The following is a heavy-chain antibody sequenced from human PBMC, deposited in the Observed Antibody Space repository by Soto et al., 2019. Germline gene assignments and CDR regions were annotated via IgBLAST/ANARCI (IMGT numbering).Heavy chain of an antibody. CDR1: GYTFTSYA. Sequence: ASVKVSCKASGYTFTSYAMHWVRQAPGQRLEWMGWINAGNGNTKYSQKFQGRVTITRDTSASTAYMELSSVTAADTAVYYCARARGDAYGYGFWWFDPWGQGTLVTVSS. CDR3: ARARGDAYGYGFWWFDP. CDR2: INAGNGNT. D-gene: IGHD3-3*01. V-gene: IGHV1-3*01. J-gene: IGHJ5*02.